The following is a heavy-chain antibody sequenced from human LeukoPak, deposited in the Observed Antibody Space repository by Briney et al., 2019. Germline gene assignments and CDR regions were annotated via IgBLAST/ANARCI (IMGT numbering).Heavy chain of an antibody. CDR3: ARYSSTWYCGAFDI. D-gene: IGHD6-13*01. J-gene: IGHJ3*02. V-gene: IGHV1-18*01. Sequence: ASVKVSCKASGYTFSSYGIIWVRQAPGQGLEWMGWISGYNDNTNYVQKLQGRVTMTTETSTSTAYMELRSLRSDDTAVYYCARYSSTWYCGAFDIWGQGTMVTVS. CDR1: GYTFSSYG. CDR2: ISGYNDNT.